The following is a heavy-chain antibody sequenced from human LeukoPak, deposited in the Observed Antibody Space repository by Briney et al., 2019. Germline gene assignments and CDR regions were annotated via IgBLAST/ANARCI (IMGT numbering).Heavy chain of an antibody. CDR3: AREAGIAVAGPKGAFDI. Sequence: SETLSLTCTVSGGSISSYYWSWIRQPPGKGLEWIAYLYNSGLTNYNPSLKSRVTISVDTSKNQFSLKLSSVTAADTAVYYCAREAGIAVAGPKGAFDIWGQGTMVTVSS. CDR2: LYNSGLT. CDR1: GGSISSYY. V-gene: IGHV4-59*01. J-gene: IGHJ3*02. D-gene: IGHD6-19*01.